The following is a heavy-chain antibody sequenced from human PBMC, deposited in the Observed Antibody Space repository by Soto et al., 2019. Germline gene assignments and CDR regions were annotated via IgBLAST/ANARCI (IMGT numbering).Heavy chain of an antibody. J-gene: IGHJ4*02. CDR2: ISGSGGST. D-gene: IGHD2-2*01. CDR3: AKDFPPIEAEDIVVVPAAALH. CDR1: GFTFSSYA. V-gene: IGHV3-23*01. Sequence: GGSLRLSCAASGFTFSSYAMSWVRQAPGKGLEWVSAISGSGGSTYYADSVKGRFTISRDNSKNTLYLQRNSLRAEDRAVYYCAKDFPPIEAEDIVVVPAAALHWGQGTLVTVSS.